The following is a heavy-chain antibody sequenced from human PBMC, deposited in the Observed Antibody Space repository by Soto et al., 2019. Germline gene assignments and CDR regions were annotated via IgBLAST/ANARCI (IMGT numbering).Heavy chain of an antibody. J-gene: IGHJ4*02. CDR3: ETRVGFDY. V-gene: IGHV5-51*01. D-gene: IGHD1-26*01. Sequence: VESLRIFCKVSGYSFTKQCIAWVRQMPGKGLEWMGIIYPDDSDTRYSPSFQGQVTISADKSISTAYLHWSSLKASDTAMYYCETRVGFDYWGQGTMVTVSS. CDR2: IYPDDSDT. CDR1: GYSFTKQC.